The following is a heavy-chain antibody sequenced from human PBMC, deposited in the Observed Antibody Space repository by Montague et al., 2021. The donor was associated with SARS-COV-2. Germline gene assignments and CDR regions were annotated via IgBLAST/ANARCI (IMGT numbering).Heavy chain of an antibody. Sequence: SETLSLTCAAYGESYNPYGNSFSTYHWSWIRQSQGKGLEWIGDTKRGATKYDPSLKSRVTISVYTAKKQFSMTLTSVTAADTATYYCARGQVTAFAILIVYPAGGALDAWGRGTTVTVSS. D-gene: IGHD2-21*01. V-gene: IGHV4-34*01. J-gene: IGHJ3*01. CDR1: GESYNPYGNSFSTYH. CDR2: TKRGAT. CDR3: ARGQVTAFAILIVYPAGGALDA.